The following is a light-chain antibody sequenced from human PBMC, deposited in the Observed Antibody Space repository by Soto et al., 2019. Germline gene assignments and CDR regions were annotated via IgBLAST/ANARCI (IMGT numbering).Light chain of an antibody. CDR3: LHYGNSRFT. J-gene: IGKJ3*01. CDR1: QTISGSY. Sequence: VVLTQSPGTLSLSPGERATLSCRASQTISGSYLTWYQQKPGQAPGLLIYSASIRATGIPDRFSGSGSGTDFTLTITRLEPEDFAVYSCLHYGNSRFTFGPGTKVDIK. V-gene: IGKV3-20*01. CDR2: SAS.